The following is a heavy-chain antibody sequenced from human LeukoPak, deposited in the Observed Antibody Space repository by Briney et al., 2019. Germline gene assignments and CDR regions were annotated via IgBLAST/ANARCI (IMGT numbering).Heavy chain of an antibody. D-gene: IGHD3-3*01. CDR3: ARARPTIFGVPPRWYFDY. CDR2: INHSGST. Sequence: KPSETLSLTCTVYGGSFSGYYWSWIRQPPGKGLEWIGEINHSGSTNYNPSLKSRVTISVDTSKNQFSLKLSSVTAADTAVYYCARARPTIFGVPPRWYFDYWGQGTLVTVSS. J-gene: IGHJ4*02. CDR1: GGSFSGYY. V-gene: IGHV4-34*01.